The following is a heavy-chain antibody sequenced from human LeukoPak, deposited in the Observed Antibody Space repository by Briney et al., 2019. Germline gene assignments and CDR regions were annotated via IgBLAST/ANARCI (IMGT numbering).Heavy chain of an antibody. CDR1: GYTFTGYY. CDR3: ARDGIMVRGVKGYYYYGMDV. V-gene: IGHV1-2*02. Sequence: ASVKVSCKASGYTFTGYYMHWVRQAPGRGLEWMGWINPNSGGTNYAQKFQGRVTMTRDTSISTAYMELSRLRSDDTAVYYCARDGIMVRGVKGYYYYGMDVWGQGTTVTVSS. D-gene: IGHD3-10*01. CDR2: INPNSGGT. J-gene: IGHJ6*02.